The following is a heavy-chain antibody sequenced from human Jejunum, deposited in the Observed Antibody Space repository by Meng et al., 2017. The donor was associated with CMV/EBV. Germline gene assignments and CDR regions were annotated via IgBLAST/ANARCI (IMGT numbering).Heavy chain of an antibody. CDR2: INPTTGGT. CDR3: SSAPGDY. V-gene: IGHV1-2*02. J-gene: IGHJ4*02. Sequence: KVSCKASGYSFSDYYMNWVRQAPGQGLEWMGWINPTTGGTDYAQKFQGRVTLTRDTSITTVYMELSNLKSDDSAVYYCSSAPGDYWGQGTLVTVSS. D-gene: IGHD1-14*01. CDR1: GYSFSDYY.